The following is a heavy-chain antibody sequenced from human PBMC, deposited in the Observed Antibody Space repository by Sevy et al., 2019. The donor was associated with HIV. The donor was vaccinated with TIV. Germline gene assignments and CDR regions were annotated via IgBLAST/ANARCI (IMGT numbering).Heavy chain of an antibody. Sequence: GGSLRLSCAASGLTLSYAWMNWVRQAPGKGLEWVGHIKSESVGGTTDFATPVKGRFIISRDDSKNTLYLQMNSLKTGDTALYYCTARNFDFWGRGTLVTVSS. CDR2: IKSESVGGTT. J-gene: IGHJ4*02. CDR3: TARNFDF. V-gene: IGHV3-15*07. CDR1: GLTLSYAW.